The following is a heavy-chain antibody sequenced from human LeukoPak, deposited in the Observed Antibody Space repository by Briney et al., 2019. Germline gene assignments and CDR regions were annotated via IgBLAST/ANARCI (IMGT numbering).Heavy chain of an antibody. CDR1: GGSFSGYY. J-gene: IGHJ4*02. Sequence: SETLSLTCAVYGGSFSGYYWSWIRQPPGKGLEWIGEINHSGSTNYNPSLKSRVTISVDTSKNQFSLKLSSVTAADTAVYYCARGAMIYYCDYWGQGTLVTVSS. CDR2: INHSGST. V-gene: IGHV4-34*01. CDR3: ARGAMIYYCDY. D-gene: IGHD3-22*01.